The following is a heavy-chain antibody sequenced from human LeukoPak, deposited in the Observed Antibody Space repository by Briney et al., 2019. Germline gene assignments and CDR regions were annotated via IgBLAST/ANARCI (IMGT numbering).Heavy chain of an antibody. D-gene: IGHD3-10*01. CDR1: GGSISSYY. Sequence: PSKTLSLTCTVSGGSISSYYWSWIRQPAGKGLEWIGRIYTSGSTNYNPSLKSRVTMSVDTSKNQFSLKLSSVTAADTAVYYCARVGPYYYGSGSSWYFDYWGQGTLVTVSS. J-gene: IGHJ4*02. V-gene: IGHV4-4*07. CDR2: IYTSGST. CDR3: ARVGPYYYGSGSSWYFDY.